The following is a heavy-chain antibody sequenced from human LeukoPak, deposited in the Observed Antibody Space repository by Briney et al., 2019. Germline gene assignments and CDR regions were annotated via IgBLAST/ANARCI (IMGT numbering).Heavy chain of an antibody. CDR3: ARLFRIGRKDAFDI. V-gene: IGHV1-69*13. Sequence: SVKVSCKASGGTFSSYAISWVRQAPGQGLEWMGGIIPIFGTANYAQKFQGRVTITADESTSTAYMELSSLRSEDTAVYYCARLFRIGRKDAFDIWGQGTMATVSS. CDR2: IIPIFGTA. CDR1: GGTFSSYA. D-gene: IGHD2-15*01. J-gene: IGHJ3*02.